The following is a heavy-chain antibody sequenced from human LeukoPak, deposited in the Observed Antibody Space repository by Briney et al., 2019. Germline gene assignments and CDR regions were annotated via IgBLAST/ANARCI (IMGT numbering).Heavy chain of an antibody. Sequence: GGSLRLSCAVSGLTFNNYAMSWVRQAPGKGLEWVSAISKSGDHTYYAASAKGRFTIYSDNSKNTQYLQMNSLRAEDTAVYYCATSWGPDTSAFRWGRDGMDVWGQGTTVIVS. CDR3: ATSWGPDTSAFRWGRDGMDV. CDR1: GLTFNNYA. D-gene: IGHD3-16*01. J-gene: IGHJ6*02. V-gene: IGHV3-23*01. CDR2: ISKSGDHT.